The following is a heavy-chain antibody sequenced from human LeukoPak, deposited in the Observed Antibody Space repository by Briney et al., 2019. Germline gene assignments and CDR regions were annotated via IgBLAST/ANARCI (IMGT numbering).Heavy chain of an antibody. J-gene: IGHJ6*02. Sequence: GGSLRLSCAASGFTFSDYYMSWIRQAPGKGLEWVSYISSSGSTIYYADSVKGRFTISRDNAKNSLYLQMNSLRAEDTAVYYCARDSRSSGWPYYYYGMDVWGQGTTVTVSS. CDR1: GFTFSDYY. CDR2: ISSSGSTI. CDR3: ARDSRSSGWPYYYYGMDV. D-gene: IGHD6-19*01. V-gene: IGHV3-11*01.